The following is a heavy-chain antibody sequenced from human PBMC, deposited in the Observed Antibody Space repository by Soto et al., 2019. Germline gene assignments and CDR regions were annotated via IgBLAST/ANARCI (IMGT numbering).Heavy chain of an antibody. CDR1: GGTFTNYA. Sequence: SVKVSCKPSGGTFTNYAFSWVRQAPGQGLEWMGGIIPIFGTANYAQRFQGRVTITADESTSTAYMELSSLRSEDTAVYYCARERPLYDYVWGSYRYYDPWGQGTLVTVSS. D-gene: IGHD3-16*02. CDR3: ARERPLYDYVWGSYRYYDP. V-gene: IGHV1-69*13. J-gene: IGHJ5*02. CDR2: IIPIFGTA.